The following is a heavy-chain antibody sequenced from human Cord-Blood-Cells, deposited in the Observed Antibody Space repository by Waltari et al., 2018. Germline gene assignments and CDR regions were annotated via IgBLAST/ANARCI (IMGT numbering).Heavy chain of an antibody. CDR3: ARKPSRGANWFDP. V-gene: IGHV1-69*09. CDR1: GGPFSTYA. Sequence: QVQLVQSGAEVKKPGSSVKVSCKASGGPFSTYAISWVRPAPGQGLEWMGRIIPILGIANYAQKFQGRGTITADKSTSTAYMELSSLRSEDTAVYYCARKPSRGANWFDPWGQGTLVTVSS. J-gene: IGHJ5*02. CDR2: IIPILGIA. D-gene: IGHD1-26*01.